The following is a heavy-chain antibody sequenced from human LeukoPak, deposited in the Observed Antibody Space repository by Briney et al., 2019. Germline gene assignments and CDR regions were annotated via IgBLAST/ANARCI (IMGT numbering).Heavy chain of an antibody. CDR2: IYYSGST. J-gene: IGHJ4*02. Sequence: SETLSLTCTVSGGSISSGGYYWSWIRQHPGKGLEWIGYIYYSGSTYYNPSLKSRVTISVDTSKNQFSLKLSSVTAADTAVYYCASSPAMVTWVDYWGQGTLVTVSS. CDR1: GGSISSGGYY. D-gene: IGHD5-18*01. CDR3: ASSPAMVTWVDY. V-gene: IGHV4-31*03.